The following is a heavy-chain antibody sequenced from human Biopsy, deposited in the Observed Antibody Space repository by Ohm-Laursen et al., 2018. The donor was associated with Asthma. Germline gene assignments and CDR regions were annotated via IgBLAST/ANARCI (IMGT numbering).Heavy chain of an antibody. J-gene: IGHJ6*02. D-gene: IGHD5-12*01. CDR3: ARSAETYSGFDSNYYGMDV. CDR1: GFTFSSYG. V-gene: IGHV3-33*05. Sequence: SLRLSCTASGFTFSSYGMDWVRQAPGKGLEWVALMSYDGSIKDYADSVKGRFTISRDNSMNTLYLHMNSLRVEDTAVYYCARSAETYSGFDSNYYGMDVWGQGTMVTVSS. CDR2: MSYDGSIK.